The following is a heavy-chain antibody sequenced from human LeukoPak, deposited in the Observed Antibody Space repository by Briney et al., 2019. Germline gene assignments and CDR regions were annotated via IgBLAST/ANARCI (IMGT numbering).Heavy chain of an antibody. Sequence: PGGSLRLSCAASGFTFSRYGMHWVRQAPGKGLEWVTAISYDGSNKYYADSVKGRFTISRDNSKNTLYVQMNSLRAEDTAVDYCAKEGYSRGYYSYYYMDVWGKGTTVTVPS. CDR1: GFTFSRYG. CDR3: AKEGYSRGYYSYYYMDV. J-gene: IGHJ6*03. D-gene: IGHD6-13*01. V-gene: IGHV3-30*04. CDR2: ISYDGSNK.